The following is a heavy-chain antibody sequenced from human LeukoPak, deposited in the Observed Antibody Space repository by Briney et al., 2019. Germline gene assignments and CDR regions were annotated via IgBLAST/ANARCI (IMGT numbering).Heavy chain of an antibody. CDR3: ARVRDIVVVPAAMSAFDP. CDR2: IIPIFGAA. CDR1: GGTFSSYA. J-gene: IGHJ5*02. V-gene: IGHV1-69*13. Sequence: SVKVSCKASGGTFSSYAISWVRQAPGQGPEWMGGIIPIFGAANYAQKFQGRVTITADESTSTAYMELSSLRSEDTAVYYCARVRDIVVVPAAMSAFDPWGQGTLVTVSS. D-gene: IGHD2-2*01.